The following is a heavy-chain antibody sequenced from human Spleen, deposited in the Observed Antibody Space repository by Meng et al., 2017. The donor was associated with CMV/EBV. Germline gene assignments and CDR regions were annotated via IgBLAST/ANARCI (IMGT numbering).Heavy chain of an antibody. CDR1: GFTVSSNY. CDR2: IYSGGST. J-gene: IGHJ5*02. CDR3: ARDPLRYSGSYARADPWFDP. D-gene: IGHD1-26*01. V-gene: IGHV3-53*01. Sequence: GESLKISCAASGFTVSSNYMSWVRQAPGKGLEWVSVIYSGGSTYYADSVKGRFTISRDNAKNSLYLQMNSLRAEDTAVYYCARDPLRYSGSYARADPWFDPWGQGTLVTVSS.